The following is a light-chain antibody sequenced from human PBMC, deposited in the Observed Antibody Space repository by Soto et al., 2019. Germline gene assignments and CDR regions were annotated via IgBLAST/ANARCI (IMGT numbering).Light chain of an antibody. CDR3: HQYHIYPVT. J-gene: IGKJ4*01. V-gene: IGKV1-5*03. CDR2: KAS. Sequence: DIQMTQSPSTLSASVGDRVTITCRASQSVSTWLAWYQQKPGKAPKLLIHKASTLETGVPSRFSGSGSGTDFTLTISRLQPDDFATYYCHQYHIYPVTFGGGTKVEIK. CDR1: QSVSTW.